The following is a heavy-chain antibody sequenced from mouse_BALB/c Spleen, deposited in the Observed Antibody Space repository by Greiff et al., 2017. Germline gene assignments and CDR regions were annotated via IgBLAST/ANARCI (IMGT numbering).Heavy chain of an antibody. CDR2: IYAGTGGT. J-gene: IGHJ4*01. D-gene: IGHD2-4*01. CDR3: AIVIYYDYDGDAMDY. Sequence: QVQLKESGAELVKPGASVKLSCKTSGFTFSSSYISWLKQKPGQSLEWIAWIYAGTGGTSYNQKFTGKAQLTVDTSSSTAYMQFSSLTTEDSAIYYGAIVIYYDYDGDAMDYWGQGTSVTVSS. CDR1: GFTFSSSY. V-gene: IGHV1-66*01.